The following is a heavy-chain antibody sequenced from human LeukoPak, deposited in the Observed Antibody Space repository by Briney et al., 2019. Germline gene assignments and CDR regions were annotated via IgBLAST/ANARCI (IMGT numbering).Heavy chain of an antibody. Sequence: PGGSLRLFCAASGFTFSRYAMSWVRQAPGKGLEWVSAISGSGGSTSYADSVKGRFTISRDNSKNTLYLQMNSLRAEDTAVYYCAKDLYWPVVGAFDIWGQGTMVTVSS. J-gene: IGHJ3*02. CDR2: ISGSGGST. CDR1: GFTFSRYA. CDR3: AKDLYWPVVGAFDI. D-gene: IGHD2-15*01. V-gene: IGHV3-23*01.